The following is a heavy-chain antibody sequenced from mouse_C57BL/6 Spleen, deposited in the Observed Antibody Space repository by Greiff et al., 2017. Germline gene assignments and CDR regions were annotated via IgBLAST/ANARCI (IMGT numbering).Heavy chain of an antibody. J-gene: IGHJ2*01. V-gene: IGHV6-3*01. CDR2: IRLKSDNYAT. CDR1: GFTFSNYW. Sequence: EVQVVESGGGLVQPGGSLKLSCVASGFTFSNYWLNWVRQSPEKGLQWVAQIRLKSDNYATHYAESVKWRFTISRDDSKSSVYQQMSNLRAESAVIYYCSGRDGYYWGQGTTLTVSS. CDR3: SGRDGYY. D-gene: IGHD2-3*01.